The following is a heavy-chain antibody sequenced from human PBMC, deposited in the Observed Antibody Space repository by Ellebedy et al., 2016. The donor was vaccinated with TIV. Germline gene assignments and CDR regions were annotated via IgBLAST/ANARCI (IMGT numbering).Heavy chain of an antibody. D-gene: IGHD3-10*01. CDR1: GGAISSYY. Sequence: MPSETLSLTCTVPGGAISSYYWSWIRQPPGKGLEWIGEVNHSGSTNYNPSLKSRVTISVDTSKNQFSLKLSSVTAADTAVYYCARGYYYGSGNSRFAYWGQGTLVTVSS. V-gene: IGHV4-34*01. CDR2: VNHSGST. CDR3: ARGYYYGSGNSRFAY. J-gene: IGHJ4*02.